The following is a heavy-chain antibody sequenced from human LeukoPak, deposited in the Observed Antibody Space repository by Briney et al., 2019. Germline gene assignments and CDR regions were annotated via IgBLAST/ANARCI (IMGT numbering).Heavy chain of an antibody. CDR3: ARVGGHCTSTSCPPPDY. Sequence: PGGSLRLSCAASGFTFCSYIMNWVRPAPGKGLEWVSSISSSSSYIYYADSVKGRFTISRDNAKNSVFLQMNSLRAEDTAVYYCARVGGHCTSTSCPPPDYWGEGTLVTVSS. CDR1: GFTFCSYI. D-gene: IGHD2-2*01. CDR2: ISSSSSYI. V-gene: IGHV3-21*01. J-gene: IGHJ4*02.